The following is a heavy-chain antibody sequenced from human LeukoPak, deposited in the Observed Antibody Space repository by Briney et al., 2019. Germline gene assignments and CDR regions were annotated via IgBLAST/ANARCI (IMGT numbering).Heavy chain of an antibody. CDR2: ISYDGSNK. CDR1: GFTFTSYA. V-gene: IGHV3-30-3*01. J-gene: IGHJ6*02. Sequence: GGSLRLSCAASGFTFTSYAMHWVRQAPGKGLEWVAVISYDGSNKYYVESVKGRFTISRDNSKNTLYLQMNSLRTEDMAVYYCARGLSGNYYYYYAMDVWGQGTTVTVSS. D-gene: IGHD6-19*01. CDR3: ARGLSGNYYYYYAMDV.